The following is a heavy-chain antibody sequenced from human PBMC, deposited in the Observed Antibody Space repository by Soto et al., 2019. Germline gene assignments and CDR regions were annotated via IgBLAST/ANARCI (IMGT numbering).Heavy chain of an antibody. CDR2: IFYSGAT. CDR1: GDSINNDDHF. CDR3: LNTPGAYSYDSSY. D-gene: IGHD3-22*01. Sequence: SETLSLTCTVSGDSINNDDHFWTWIRQRPGQGLEWIGYIFYSGATYYNPSLKARVTISIDKSRKYFSLDLSSVTAADTALYYRLNTPGAYSYDSSYWGQGTLVTVSS. J-gene: IGHJ4*02. V-gene: IGHV4-30-4*08.